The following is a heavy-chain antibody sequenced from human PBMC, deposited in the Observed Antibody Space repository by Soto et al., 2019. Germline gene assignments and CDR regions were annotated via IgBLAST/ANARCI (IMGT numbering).Heavy chain of an antibody. D-gene: IGHD6-19*01. J-gene: IGHJ6*02. CDR2: INPNSGGT. Sequence: ASVKVSCKASGYTFTGYYMHWVRQAPGQGLEWMGWINPNSGGTNYAQKFQGWVTMTRDTSISTAYMELSRLRSDDTAVYYCARGEGQWLAEPRAYYGMDVWGQGTTVTVSS. CDR1: GYTFTGYY. CDR3: ARGEGQWLAEPRAYYGMDV. V-gene: IGHV1-2*04.